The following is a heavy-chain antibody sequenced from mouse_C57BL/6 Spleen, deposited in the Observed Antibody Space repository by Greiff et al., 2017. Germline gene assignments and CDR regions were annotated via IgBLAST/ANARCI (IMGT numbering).Heavy chain of an antibody. V-gene: IGHV1-64*01. CDR3: ARSGATVVVHWYFDV. CDR2: IHPNSGST. CDR1: GYTFTSYW. D-gene: IGHD1-1*01. J-gene: IGHJ1*03. Sequence: VQLQQPGAELVKPGASVKLSCKASGYTFTSYWMHWVKQRPGQGLEWIGMIHPNSGSTNYNEKFKSKATLTVDKSSSTAYMQLSSLTSEDSAVYYCARSGATVVVHWYFDVWGTGTTVTVSS.